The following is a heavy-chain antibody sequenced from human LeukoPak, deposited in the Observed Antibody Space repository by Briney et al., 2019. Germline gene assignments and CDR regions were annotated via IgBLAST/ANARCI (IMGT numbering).Heavy chain of an antibody. D-gene: IGHD2-8*01. CDR3: AREVMLARSFDY. CDR2: IYYSGST. V-gene: IGHV4-59*01. J-gene: IGHJ4*02. CDR1: GGSISSYY. Sequence: SETLSLTCTVSGGSISSYYWSWIRQPPGKGLEWIGYIYYSGSTNYNPSLKSRVTISVDTSKNQFSLKLSSVTAADTAVYYCAREVMLARSFDYWGQGTLVTVSS.